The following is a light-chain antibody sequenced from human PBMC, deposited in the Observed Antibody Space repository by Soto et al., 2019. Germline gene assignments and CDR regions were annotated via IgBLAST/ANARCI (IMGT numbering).Light chain of an antibody. CDR2: DVS. CDR3: SSYAGSNNLV. CDR1: SSDVGGYNY. V-gene: IGLV2-8*01. J-gene: IGLJ1*01. Sequence: QSALTQPPSASGSLGQSVTISCTGTSSDVGGYNYVSWYQQHPGKAPKLLIYDVSHRPSGVPDRFSGSKSGNTASLTVSGLQAEDEVDYYCSSYAGSNNLVFGTGTKVTVL.